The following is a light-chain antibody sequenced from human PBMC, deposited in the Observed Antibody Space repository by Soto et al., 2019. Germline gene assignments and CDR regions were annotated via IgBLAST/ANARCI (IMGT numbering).Light chain of an antibody. CDR2: DAS. Sequence: EVVLTQSPVTLSLSPGERATLSCRASQSFRGLLAWYQQKPGQAPSVLIYDASTGATGLPARFSGSGSGTEGTITINSLQDEDGAVYYCQQYYNWTRTFGQGTRLEIK. V-gene: IGKV3-15*01. CDR1: QSFRGL. CDR3: QQYYNWTRT. J-gene: IGKJ5*01.